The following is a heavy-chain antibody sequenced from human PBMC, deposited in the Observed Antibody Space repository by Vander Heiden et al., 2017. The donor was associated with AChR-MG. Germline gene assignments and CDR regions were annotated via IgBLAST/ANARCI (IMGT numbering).Heavy chain of an antibody. J-gene: IGHJ3*02. CDR3: GRDKVWGALDI. D-gene: IGHD7-27*01. V-gene: IGHV3-33*01. CDR1: GFTFSGYG. Sequence: QVQLVESGGGVVQPGRSLRLSCAASGFTFSGYGMHWVRQAPGKGLEWVAVIWYDGSNQYYADFVKGRFTISRDNSKNTLYLQINSLRAEDTAVYYCGRDKVWGALDIWGQGTMVTVSS. CDR2: IWYDGSNQ.